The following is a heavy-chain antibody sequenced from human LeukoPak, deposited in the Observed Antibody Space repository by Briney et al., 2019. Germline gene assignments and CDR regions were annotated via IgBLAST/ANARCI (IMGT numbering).Heavy chain of an antibody. J-gene: IGHJ4*02. D-gene: IGHD6-19*01. CDR2: ISSSSSTI. CDR3: ARDIRQWLVVRSFDY. V-gene: IGHV3-48*01. Sequence: PGGSLRLSCAASGFTFSSYSMNWVRQAPGKGLEWVSYISSSSSTIYYADSVKGRFTISRDNAKNSLYLQMNSLRAEDTAVYYCARDIRQWLVVRSFDYWGQGTLVTVSS. CDR1: GFTFSSYS.